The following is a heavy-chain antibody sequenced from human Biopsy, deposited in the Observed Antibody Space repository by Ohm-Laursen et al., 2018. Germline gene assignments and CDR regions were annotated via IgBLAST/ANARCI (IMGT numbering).Heavy chain of an antibody. V-gene: IGHV1-8*01. CDR2: MSPNTGNT. J-gene: IGHJ4*02. CDR1: GYTFTSHD. D-gene: IGHD1-26*01. CDR3: AGWETTLRRSLDS. Sequence: GASVKAFCKAYGYTFTSHDINWARQATGHGLEWQGWMSPNTGNTVYAQRFQDRVTMNSDTSTGTAYMELTSLTSDDTAVYFCAGWETTLRRSLDSWGQGTLVAVSS.